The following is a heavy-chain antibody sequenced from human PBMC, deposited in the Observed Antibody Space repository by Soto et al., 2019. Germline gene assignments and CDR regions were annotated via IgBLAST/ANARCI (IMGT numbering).Heavy chain of an antibody. Sequence: EVQLLESGGGLVQPGGSLRLSCVASGFTFSDYAMSWLRQAPGKGLEWVSGLSGSGPTSSYADSVQGRFTISRDNSKNSLSLQMDSLRIEDTAIYYCARIRSSGWYFFPAPLDPWGHGMLVTVSS. CDR1: GFTFSDYA. CDR2: LSGSGPTS. V-gene: IGHV3-23*01. D-gene: IGHD6-19*01. J-gene: IGHJ5*02. CDR3: ARIRSSGWYFFPAPLDP.